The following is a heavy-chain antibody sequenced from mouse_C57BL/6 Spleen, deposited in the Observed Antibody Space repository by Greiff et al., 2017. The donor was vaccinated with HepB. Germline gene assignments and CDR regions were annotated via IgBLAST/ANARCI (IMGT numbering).Heavy chain of an antibody. D-gene: IGHD2-1*01. CDR3: AIGNYGDYYAMDY. J-gene: IGHJ4*01. CDR1: GYTFTSYW. CDR2: IDPSDSYT. V-gene: IGHV1-69*01. Sequence: QVQLQQPGAELVMPGASVKLSCKASGYTFTSYWMHWVKQSPGQGLEWIGEIDPSDSYTNYNQKFKGKSTLTVDKSSSTAYMQLSSLTSEDSAVYYCAIGNYGDYYAMDYWGQGPSVTVSS.